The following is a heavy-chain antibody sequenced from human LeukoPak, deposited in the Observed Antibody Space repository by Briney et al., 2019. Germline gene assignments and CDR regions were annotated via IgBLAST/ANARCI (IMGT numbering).Heavy chain of an antibody. Sequence: GGSLRLSCAASGFTFGTYAMSWVRQAPGKGLDWVAAISGSGTTTYYADSVEGRFTISRDISKNTLYLQMDSLRAEDTAVYYCAKPLSAVPGTDFHSWGQGTLVTVS. V-gene: IGHV3-23*01. CDR1: GFTFGTYA. CDR2: ISGSGTTT. J-gene: IGHJ4*02. CDR3: AKPLSAVPGTDFHS. D-gene: IGHD6-13*01.